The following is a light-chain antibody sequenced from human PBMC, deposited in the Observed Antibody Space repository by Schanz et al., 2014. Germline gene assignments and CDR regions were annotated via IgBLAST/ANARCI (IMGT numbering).Light chain of an antibody. CDR1: SSNIGSNT. J-gene: IGLJ3*02. CDR2: SNN. Sequence: QSVLTQPPSASGTPGQRVTISCSGSSSNIGSNTVNWYQQLPGTAPKLLIYSNNQRPSGVPDRFSGSKSGTSASLAISGLQSEDEADYYCCSYAGSFTWVFGGRTKVTVL. V-gene: IGLV1-44*01. CDR3: CSYAGSFTWV.